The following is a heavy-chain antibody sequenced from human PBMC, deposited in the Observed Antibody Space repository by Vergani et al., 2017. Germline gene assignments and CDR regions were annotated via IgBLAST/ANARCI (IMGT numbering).Heavy chain of an antibody. D-gene: IGHD5-18*01. Sequence: QVQLQQWGAGLLKPSETLSLTCAVYGGSFSGYYWSWIRQPPGKGLEWIGEINHSGSTNYNPSLKSRVTISVDTSKNQFSLKLSSVTAADTAVYYCARHVDTAMEYNWFDPWGQGTLVTVSS. CDR1: GGSFSGYY. CDR2: INHSGST. V-gene: IGHV4-34*01. J-gene: IGHJ5*02. CDR3: ARHVDTAMEYNWFDP.